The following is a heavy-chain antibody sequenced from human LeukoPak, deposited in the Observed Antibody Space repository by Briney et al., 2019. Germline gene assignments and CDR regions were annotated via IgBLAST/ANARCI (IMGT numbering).Heavy chain of an antibody. Sequence: SETLSLTCAVYGGSFSGYYWSWVRQPPGKGLEWIGEINHSGSTNYNPSLKSRVTISVDTPNNQFSLKLSSVTAADTAVYYCARVPAGHSGSFDYWGQGTLVTVSS. CDR3: ARVPAGHSGSFDY. J-gene: IGHJ4*02. D-gene: IGHD1-26*01. V-gene: IGHV4-34*01. CDR2: INHSGST. CDR1: GGSFSGYY.